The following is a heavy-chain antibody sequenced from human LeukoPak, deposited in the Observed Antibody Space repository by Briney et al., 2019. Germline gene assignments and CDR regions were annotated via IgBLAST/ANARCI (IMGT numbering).Heavy chain of an antibody. CDR3: VRGYNWAFET. CDR2: IKPDGSDK. J-gene: IGHJ5*02. CDR1: GFTFNTAW. Sequence: GGSLRLSCAASGFTFNTAWMTWVRQAPGKGLEWVGNIKPDGSDKYYVDSVKGRFTISRDNTQNSLYLQMNSLRAEDTALYYCVRGYNWAFETWGQGTRITVSS. D-gene: IGHD5-24*01. V-gene: IGHV3-7*04.